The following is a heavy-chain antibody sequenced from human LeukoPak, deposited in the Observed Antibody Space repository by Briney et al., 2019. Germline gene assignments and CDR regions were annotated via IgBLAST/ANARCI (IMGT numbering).Heavy chain of an antibody. D-gene: IGHD2-2*01. CDR2: IRPGGSEA. V-gene: IGHV3-7*01. J-gene: IGHJ4*02. Sequence: GGSLRLSCEASGFTFNSHWMNWVRQAPGKGLEWLANIRPGGSEAVYVDSVRGRFTISRDNAKNLLYLQMNNLRAEDTAVYYCSGRSGFSSIYWGQGVLVTVSS. CDR1: GFTFNSHW. CDR3: SGRSGFSSIY.